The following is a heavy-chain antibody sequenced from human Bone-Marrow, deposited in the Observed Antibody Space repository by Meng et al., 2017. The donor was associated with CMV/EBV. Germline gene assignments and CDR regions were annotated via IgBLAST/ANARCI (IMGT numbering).Heavy chain of an antibody. J-gene: IGHJ5*01. CDR1: GFTFSSYA. V-gene: IGHV3-23*01. Sequence: GESLKISCAASGFTFSSYAMSWVRQAPGKGLEWVSAISGSGGSTYYADSVKGRFTISRDNSKNTLYLQMNSLRAEDTAVYYCAKDRRFLEWLLLGNWFDPCGQGTTVTASS. D-gene: IGHD3-3*01. CDR3: AKDRRFLEWLLLGNWFDP. CDR2: ISGSGGST.